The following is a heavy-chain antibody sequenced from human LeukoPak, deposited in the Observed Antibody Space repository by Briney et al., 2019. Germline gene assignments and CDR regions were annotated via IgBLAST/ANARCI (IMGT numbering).Heavy chain of an antibody. CDR1: GYTFTGYY. D-gene: IGHD2-2*01. Sequence: GASVKVSCKASGYTFTGYYMHWVRQAPGQGLEWMGWINPNSGGTNYAQKFQGRVTMTRDTSISTAYMELSRLRSDDTAVYYCARDLIPAAHYGINWLDPWGQGTLVTVSS. V-gene: IGHV1-2*02. J-gene: IGHJ5*02. CDR3: ARDLIPAAHYGINWLDP. CDR2: INPNSGGT.